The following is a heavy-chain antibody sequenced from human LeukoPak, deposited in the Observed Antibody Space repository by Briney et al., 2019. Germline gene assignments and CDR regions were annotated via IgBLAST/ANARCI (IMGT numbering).Heavy chain of an antibody. J-gene: IGHJ5*02. D-gene: IGHD2-15*01. Sequence: GASVKVSCKASGYTFTRYYMHWVRQAPGQGLEWMGIINPSGGSTSYAQKFQGRVTMTRDTSTSTVYMELSSLRSEDTAVYYCARKAGYCSGGSCSNWFDPWGQGTLSPSPQ. V-gene: IGHV1-46*03. CDR3: ARKAGYCSGGSCSNWFDP. CDR2: INPSGGST. CDR1: GYTFTRYY.